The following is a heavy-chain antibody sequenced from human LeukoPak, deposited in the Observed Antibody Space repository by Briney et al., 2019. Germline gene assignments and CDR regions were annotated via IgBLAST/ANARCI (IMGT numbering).Heavy chain of an antibody. CDR2: ISGSGGRT. D-gene: IGHD2-2*01. CDR3: AKDHHALVPAAQFDY. Sequence: GGSLRLSYAASGFTFSSYAMSWVRQAPGKGLEWDSTISGSGGRTYYADSVKGRFTISRDNSNNTLSLQMTSLRAGDTAVYYCAKDHHALVPAAQFDYWGQGTLVTVSS. J-gene: IGHJ4*02. CDR1: GFTFSSYA. V-gene: IGHV3-23*01.